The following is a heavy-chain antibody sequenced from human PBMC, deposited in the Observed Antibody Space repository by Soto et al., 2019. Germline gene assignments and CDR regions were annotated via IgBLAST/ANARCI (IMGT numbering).Heavy chain of an antibody. CDR1: GFTFSNYA. V-gene: IGHV3-23*01. CDR3: AKSPTLAGTYYFDY. CDR2: ISGNAGTT. J-gene: IGHJ4*02. Sequence: PGGSLRLSCAASGFTFSNYAMNWVRQAPGKGLEWVSSISGNAGTTHYADSVKGRFTISRDNSKNTLYLQMSSLRAEDTAVFYCAKSPTLAGTYYFDYWGQGTLVTVSS. D-gene: IGHD6-19*01.